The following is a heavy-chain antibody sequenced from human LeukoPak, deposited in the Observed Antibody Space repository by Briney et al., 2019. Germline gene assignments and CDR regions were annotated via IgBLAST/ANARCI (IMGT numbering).Heavy chain of an antibody. D-gene: IGHD3-3*01. CDR1: GGTFSSYA. V-gene: IGHV1-69*06. J-gene: IGHJ6*03. CDR2: IIPIFGTA. Sequence: SVKVSCKASGGTFSSYAISWVRQAPGQGLEWMGGIIPIFGTANYAQKFQGRVTITADKSTSTAYMELSSLRSEDTAVYYCARGNYYDFWSGFYYMDVWGKGTTVTVSS. CDR3: ARGNYYDFWSGFYYMDV.